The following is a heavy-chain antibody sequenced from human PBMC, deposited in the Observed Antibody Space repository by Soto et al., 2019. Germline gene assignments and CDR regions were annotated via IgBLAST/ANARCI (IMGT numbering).Heavy chain of an antibody. CDR1: GGSFSGYY. CDR2: INHSGST. Sequence: QVQLQQWGAGLLKPSETLSLICAVYGGSFSGYYWSWIRQPPGKGLEWIGEINHSGSTNYNPSLKSRVTISVDTSKNQFSLKLSSVTAADTAVYYCARGRSLVRYYYDSSGYGYWGQGTLVTVSS. D-gene: IGHD3-22*01. J-gene: IGHJ4*02. CDR3: ARGRSLVRYYYDSSGYGY. V-gene: IGHV4-34*01.